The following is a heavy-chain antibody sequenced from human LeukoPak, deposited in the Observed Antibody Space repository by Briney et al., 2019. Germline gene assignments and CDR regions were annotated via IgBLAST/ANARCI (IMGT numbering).Heavy chain of an antibody. V-gene: IGHV4-4*07. CDR1: GGSISSYY. D-gene: IGHD2-2*01. CDR3: AREDPGWYCSSTSCHGRAFDI. J-gene: IGHJ3*02. CDR2: IYTSGST. Sequence: SETPSLTCTVSGGSISSYYWSWIRQPAGKGLEWIGRIYTSGSTNYNPSLKSRVTMSVDTSKNQFSLKLSSVTAADTAVYYCAREDPGWYCSSTSCHGRAFDIWGQGTMVTVSS.